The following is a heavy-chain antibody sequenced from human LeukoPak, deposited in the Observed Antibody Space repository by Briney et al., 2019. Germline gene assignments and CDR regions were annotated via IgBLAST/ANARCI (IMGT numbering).Heavy chain of an antibody. Sequence: GASVKVSCMASGYTFTGYGISWVRQAPGQGLEWMGWISAYNGDTKFAQKLQGRVTMTTDTSTSTAFMELRSLRSDDTAVYYCARLLWFGKPYFDYWGQGTLVTVSS. CDR2: ISAYNGDT. J-gene: IGHJ4*02. D-gene: IGHD3-10*01. CDR3: ARLLWFGKPYFDY. V-gene: IGHV1-18*01. CDR1: GYTFTGYG.